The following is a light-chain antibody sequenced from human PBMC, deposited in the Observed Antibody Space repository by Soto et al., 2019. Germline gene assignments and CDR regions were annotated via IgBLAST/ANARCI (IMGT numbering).Light chain of an antibody. CDR2: DVN. J-gene: IGLJ2*01. Sequence: QSALTQPASVSGSPGQSITISCTGTSSDVGGYDYVSWYQQHPGKAPRLMIYDVNNRPSGVSNRFSGSKSGHTASLTISGLQAEDEADYYCNSYSTSSTPLVFGGGTKLTVL. CDR3: NSYSTSSTPLV. CDR1: SSDVGGYDY. V-gene: IGLV2-14*03.